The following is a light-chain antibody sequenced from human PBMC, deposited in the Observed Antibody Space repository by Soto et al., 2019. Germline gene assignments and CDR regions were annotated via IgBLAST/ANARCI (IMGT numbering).Light chain of an antibody. V-gene: IGLV2-14*01. CDR3: SSYTSSSSYV. J-gene: IGLJ1*01. CDR1: SSDVGGYNY. CDR2: DVS. Sequence: QSVLTQPASVSGSPGQSITISCTGTSSDVGGYNYVSWYQQHPGKAPKLMIYDVSNRPSGVSNRLSGSKSGNTASLTFFGLQAEDEADYYCSSYTSSSSYVFGTGTKVTVL.